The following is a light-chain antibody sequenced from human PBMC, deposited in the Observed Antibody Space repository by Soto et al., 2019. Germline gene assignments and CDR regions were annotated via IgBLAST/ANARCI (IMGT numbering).Light chain of an antibody. CDR1: SSDVGSYNL. J-gene: IGLJ1*01. Sequence: QSVLTQPASVSGSPGQSITISCTGTSSDVGSYNLVSWYQQHPGKAPKLMIYEGSKRPSGVSNRFSGSKSGNTASLTISGLQAEDEADYYCCSYAGSSSFPGYLFGTGTKVTV. CDR2: EGS. V-gene: IGLV2-23*01. CDR3: CSYAGSSSFPGYL.